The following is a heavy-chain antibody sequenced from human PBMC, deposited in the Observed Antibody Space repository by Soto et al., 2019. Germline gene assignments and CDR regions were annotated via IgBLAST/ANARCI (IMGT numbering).Heavy chain of an antibody. V-gene: IGHV3-21*01. CDR2: ISSSSSYI. D-gene: IGHD6-19*01. J-gene: IGHJ4*02. Sequence: GGSLRLSCAASGFTFSSYSMNWVRQAPGKGLEWVSSISSSSSYIYYADSVKGRFTISRDNAKNSLYLQMNSLRAEDTAVYYCARERKQWLVLDYWAQGTLDTGSS. CDR1: GFTFSSYS. CDR3: ARERKQWLVLDY.